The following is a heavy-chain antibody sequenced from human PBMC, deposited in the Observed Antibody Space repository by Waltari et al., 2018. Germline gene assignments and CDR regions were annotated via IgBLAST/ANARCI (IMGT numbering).Heavy chain of an antibody. Sequence: QVQLQESGPGLVKPSQTLSLTCTVSGGSISSGDYYWSWIRQPPGKGLEWIGYIYYSGSTYYNPSLKSRVTISVDTSKNQFSLKLSSVTAADTAVYYCARVGTISGTVVTFDYWGQGTLVTVSS. CDR1: GGSISSGDYY. D-gene: IGHD2-21*02. J-gene: IGHJ4*02. CDR3: ARVGTISGTVVTFDY. V-gene: IGHV4-30-4*08. CDR2: IYYSGST.